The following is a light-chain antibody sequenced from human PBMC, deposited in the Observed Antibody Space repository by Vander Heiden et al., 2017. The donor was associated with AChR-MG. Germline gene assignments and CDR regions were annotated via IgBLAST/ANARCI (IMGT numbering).Light chain of an antibody. Sequence: QSVFTQPPSVSAAPGQKAPIPCSRSRPNIGKNYVSWYRKPPGSAPNLLIPENNKRPSGIPDRFSGSRSGTSATLGITGLQTGDEADYYCGTWDSSLSVVLFGGGTMLTVL. CDR1: RPNIGKNY. CDR2: ENN. J-gene: IGLJ2*01. V-gene: IGLV1-51*01. CDR3: GTWDSSLSVVL.